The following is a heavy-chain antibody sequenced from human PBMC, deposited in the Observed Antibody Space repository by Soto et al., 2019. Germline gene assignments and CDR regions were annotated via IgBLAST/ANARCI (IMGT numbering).Heavy chain of an antibody. Sequence: QLQLQESGPGLVKNSETLSLTCNVSGGSISSSSYYWGWIRQPPGKGLEWIGNIYYTGNTSYNPSLTSRVTITVDTSKNQFSMKLTSVSAADTAVYYCARQLVHGRDARYWGQGTLVTVSS. D-gene: IGHD2-2*01. V-gene: IGHV4-39*01. J-gene: IGHJ4*02. CDR1: GGSISSSSYY. CDR2: IYYTGNT. CDR3: ARQLVHGRDARY.